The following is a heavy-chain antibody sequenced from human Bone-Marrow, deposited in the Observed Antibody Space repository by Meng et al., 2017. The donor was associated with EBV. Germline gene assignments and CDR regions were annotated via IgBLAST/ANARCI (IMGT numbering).Heavy chain of an antibody. J-gene: IGHJ4*02. Sequence: EVQLVESGXXXXXPXXAXXLSCAASGFTFSSYSMNWVRQASGKGLEWVSSISSSSSYIYYADSVKGRFTISRDNAKNSLYLQMNSLRAEDTAVYYCARVKYDILTGYYVWGQGTLVTVSS. V-gene: IGHV3-21*01. CDR2: ISSSSSYI. CDR1: GFTFSSYS. CDR3: ARVKYDILTGYYV. D-gene: IGHD3-9*01.